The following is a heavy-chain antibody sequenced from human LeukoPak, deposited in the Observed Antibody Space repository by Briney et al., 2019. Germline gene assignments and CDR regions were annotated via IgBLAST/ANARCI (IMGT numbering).Heavy chain of an antibody. D-gene: IGHD3-9*01. Sequence: GGSLRLSCTASGFTFGDYAMSWVRQAPGKGLEGVGFIRSKAYGGTTEYAASVKGRFTISRDDYKSIDYLRVNRLKAEDTVVYYCTREAQFDIFTGYYLGGYYYYGMDFWGQGTTVTVSS. J-gene: IGHJ6*02. CDR1: GFTFGDYA. CDR3: TREAQFDIFTGYYLGGYYYYGMDF. CDR2: IRSKAYGGTT. V-gene: IGHV3-49*04.